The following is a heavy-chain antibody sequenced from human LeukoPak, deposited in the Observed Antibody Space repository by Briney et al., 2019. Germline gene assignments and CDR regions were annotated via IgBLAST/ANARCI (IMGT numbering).Heavy chain of an antibody. Sequence: SVKVSCKASGGTFSSYAISWVRQAPGQGLEWIGGIIPIFGTANYAQKFQGRVTMTTDTSTSTAYMELRSLRSDDTAVYYCARITWELLGPFDYWGQGTLVTVSS. V-gene: IGHV1-69*05. J-gene: IGHJ4*02. CDR3: ARITWELLGPFDY. D-gene: IGHD1-26*01. CDR2: IIPIFGTA. CDR1: GGTFSSYA.